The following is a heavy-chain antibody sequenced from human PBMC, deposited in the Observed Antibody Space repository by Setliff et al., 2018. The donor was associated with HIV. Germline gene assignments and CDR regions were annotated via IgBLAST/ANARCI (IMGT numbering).Heavy chain of an antibody. CDR2: IYHSGNT. CDR1: GFSISSRCY. Sequence: SETLSLTCDVSGFSISSRCYWGWIRQPPGKGLEWIGSIYHSGNTYYNPSLKSRVTILVDTSKNQFSLNLSSVTAADTAMYYCARIREYSRGWFIEYWGQGTLVTVSS. D-gene: IGHD6-19*01. CDR3: ARIREYSRGWFIEY. V-gene: IGHV4-38-2*01. J-gene: IGHJ4*02.